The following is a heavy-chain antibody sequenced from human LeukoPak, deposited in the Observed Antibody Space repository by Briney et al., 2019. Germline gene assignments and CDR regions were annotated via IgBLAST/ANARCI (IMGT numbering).Heavy chain of an antibody. Sequence: GGSLRLSCAASGFTFDDYAMHWVRQAPGKGLEWVSLISGDGGSTYYADSVKGRFTISRDNSKNTLYLIMDSLRAEDTAVYYCAKGAAAGLVDWFDPWGQGTLVAVSS. CDR1: GFTFDDYA. CDR2: ISGDGGST. V-gene: IGHV3-43*02. J-gene: IGHJ5*02. D-gene: IGHD6-13*01. CDR3: AKGAAAGLVDWFDP.